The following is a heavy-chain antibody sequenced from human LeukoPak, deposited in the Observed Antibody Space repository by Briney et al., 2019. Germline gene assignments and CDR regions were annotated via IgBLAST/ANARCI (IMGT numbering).Heavy chain of an antibody. CDR1: GGSFSGYY. V-gene: IGHV4-34*01. CDR3: ARDWSYYGMDV. J-gene: IGHJ6*04. CDR2: ISHSGST. D-gene: IGHD3/OR15-3a*01. Sequence: SETLFLTCAVYGGSFSGYYWNWIRQPPGKGLEWIGEISHSGSTNYNPSLKSRVTISIDTSKNQFSLKLSSVTAADTAVYYCARDWSYYGMDVWGKGTTVTVSS.